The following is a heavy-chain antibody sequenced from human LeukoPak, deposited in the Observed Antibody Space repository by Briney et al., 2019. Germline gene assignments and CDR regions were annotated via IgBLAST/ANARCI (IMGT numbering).Heavy chain of an antibody. D-gene: IGHD3-22*01. J-gene: IGHJ3*02. CDR3: ARASRNYYDSSGTRRGWGFDI. CDR1: GGSISSNTYY. CDR2: IYYSGST. Sequence: SETLSLTCTVSGGSISSNTYYWGWIRQPPGKGLEWIGSIYYSGSTYYNPSLKSRVTISVDTSKNQFSLKLSSVTAADTAVYYCARASRNYYDSSGTRRGWGFDIWGQGTMVTVSS. V-gene: IGHV4-39*07.